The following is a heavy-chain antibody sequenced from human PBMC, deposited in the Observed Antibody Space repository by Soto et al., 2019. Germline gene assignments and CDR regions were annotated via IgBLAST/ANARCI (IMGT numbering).Heavy chain of an antibody. Sequence: SEPLSLTCAVYGGSFSGYYWSWIRQPPGKGLEWIGEINHSGSTNYNPSLKSRVTISVGTSKNQFSLKLSSVTAADTAVYYCARGREDSNYYYGMDVWGQGTTVTVSS. D-gene: IGHD1-26*01. J-gene: IGHJ6*02. V-gene: IGHV4-34*01. CDR3: ARGREDSNYYYGMDV. CDR1: GGSFSGYY. CDR2: INHSGST.